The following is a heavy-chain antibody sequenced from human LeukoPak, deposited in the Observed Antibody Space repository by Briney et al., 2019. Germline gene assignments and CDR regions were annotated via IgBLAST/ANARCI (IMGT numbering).Heavy chain of an antibody. CDR3: TTNAGSYGVDV. CDR1: GFTFTNVW. CDR2: IKSKTDGETT. Sequence: GGSLRLSCAASGFTFTNVWMSWVRQAPGKGLEWVGRIKSKTDGETTDYAAPVKDRFFVSRDDSKATLYLQMSSLKAEDTGIYYCTTNAGSYGVDVWGQGTMVTVSS. J-gene: IGHJ3*01. D-gene: IGHD1-26*01. V-gene: IGHV3-15*01.